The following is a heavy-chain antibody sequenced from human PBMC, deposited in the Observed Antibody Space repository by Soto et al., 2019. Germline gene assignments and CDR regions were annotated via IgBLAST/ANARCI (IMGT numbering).Heavy chain of an antibody. D-gene: IGHD3-16*01. CDR3: AKSPGGLDASNSDYYGMDV. V-gene: IGHV3-23*01. CDR1: GLTFSTYA. J-gene: IGHJ6*02. Sequence: EVHLLESGGDLVQPGGSLRLSCTASGLTFSTYAMSWVRQAPGKGLEWVSAIGGSGIGGRTYYSDSVKGRFTISRDYSKNTVYLEMNSLRADDTAVYYCAKSPGGLDASNSDYYGMDVWGQGTMVTVSS. CDR2: IGGSGIGGRT.